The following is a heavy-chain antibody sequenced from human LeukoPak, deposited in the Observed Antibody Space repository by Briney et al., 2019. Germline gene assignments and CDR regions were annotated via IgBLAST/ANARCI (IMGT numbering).Heavy chain of an antibody. Sequence: GASVKVSCKASGYTFTNYAISRVRQAPGQGLEWMGRIIPILGIANYAQRFQGRVTITADKSTSTAYMELSSLRSEDTAVYYCARVREMATTTRGKNNWFDPWGQGTLVTVSS. CDR2: IIPILGIA. CDR1: GYTFTNYA. V-gene: IGHV1-69*04. D-gene: IGHD5-24*01. CDR3: ARVREMATTTRGKNNWFDP. J-gene: IGHJ5*02.